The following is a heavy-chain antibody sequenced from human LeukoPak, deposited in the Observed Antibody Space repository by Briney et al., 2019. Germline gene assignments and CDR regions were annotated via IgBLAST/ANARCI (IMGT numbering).Heavy chain of an antibody. CDR3: AREAGDGPAY. V-gene: IGHV1-46*01. CDR1: GYTFTSYY. Sequence: ASVKVSCKASGYTFTSYYMHWVRQAPGQGLEWMGIINPSGSTSYAQKFQGRVTMTRDTSTSTVYMELSSLRSEDTAVYYCAREAGDGPAYWGQGTLVTVSS. D-gene: IGHD3-10*01. CDR2: INPSGST. J-gene: IGHJ4*02.